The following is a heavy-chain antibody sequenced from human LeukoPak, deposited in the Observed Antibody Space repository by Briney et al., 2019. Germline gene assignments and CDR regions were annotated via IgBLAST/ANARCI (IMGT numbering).Heavy chain of an antibody. J-gene: IGHJ4*02. Sequence: GGSLRLSCAASGFTFSTYSMNWVRQAPGKGLEWVSSISSRSYIYYSDSVKGRFIISRDNAKNSLYLQMSSLRAEDTALYYCARGGGDVPIDYWGQGTLVTVSS. CDR1: GFTFSTYS. V-gene: IGHV3-21*01. D-gene: IGHD2-21*02. CDR2: ISSRSYI. CDR3: ARGGGDVPIDY.